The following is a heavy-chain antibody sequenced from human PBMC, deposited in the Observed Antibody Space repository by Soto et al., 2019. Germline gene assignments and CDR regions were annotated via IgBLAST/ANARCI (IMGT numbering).Heavy chain of an antibody. Sequence: PWGSLRLSCAASGFTFSSYAMSWVRQAPGKGLEWVSAISGSGGSTYYADSVKGRFTISRDNSKNTLYLQMNSLRAEDTAVYYCAKDWEANWNHNWFDPWGQGTLVTVSS. V-gene: IGHV3-23*01. J-gene: IGHJ5*02. D-gene: IGHD1-1*01. CDR1: GFTFSSYA. CDR2: ISGSGGST. CDR3: AKDWEANWNHNWFDP.